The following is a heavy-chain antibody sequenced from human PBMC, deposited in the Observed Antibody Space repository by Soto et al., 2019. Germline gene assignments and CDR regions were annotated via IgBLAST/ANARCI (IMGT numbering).Heavy chain of an antibody. CDR2: INHLTTT. Sequence: PSETLSLTCAAYGGSFSSYHWSWIRQTPGKGLEWIGEINHLTTTNYNPSLKSRVIISLDTPKNQFFLKQSSVTAADTAVYYCARGYDTALAPIFWGEGILVTVS. CDR3: ARGYDTALAPIF. J-gene: IGHJ4*02. V-gene: IGHV4-34*01. CDR1: GGSFSSYH. D-gene: IGHD5-18*01.